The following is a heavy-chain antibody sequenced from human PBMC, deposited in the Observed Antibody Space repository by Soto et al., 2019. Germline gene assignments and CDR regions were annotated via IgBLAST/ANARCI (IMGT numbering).Heavy chain of an antibody. CDR3: ARDRASVALRGVIPGYYDLAV. V-gene: IGHV1-18*01. CDR2: TNTFNYAT. J-gene: IGHJ6*03. Sequence: HGQLLQSGNEVKKPGASVKVCCNASGYTFTNLYITWVRQAPGQWLEWLGWTNTFNYATNYAQKLPGRATPTTNQSTTTAFVALRSLTSPATAVPFCARDRASVALRGVIPGYYDLAVWGKGNTVTVSS. CDR1: GYTFTNLY. D-gene: IGHD3-10*01.